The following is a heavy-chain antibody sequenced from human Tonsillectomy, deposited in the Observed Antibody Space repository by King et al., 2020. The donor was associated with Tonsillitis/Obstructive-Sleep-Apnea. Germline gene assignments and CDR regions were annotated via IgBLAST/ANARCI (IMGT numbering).Heavy chain of an antibody. J-gene: IGHJ5*02. CDR1: GYIFTDYA. D-gene: IGHD2-2*01. Sequence: VQLVESGSELKKPGASVKVSCKASGYIFTDYAMIWVRQAPGQGLEWMGWINTNTGNPTYAQGFTGRFVFSLDTSVTTAYLQISSLKAEDTAVYYCARGQRYCGSGSCYPQGSWFAPWGQGTLVTVSS. V-gene: IGHV7-4-1*02. CDR2: INTNTGNP. CDR3: ARGQRYCGSGSCYPQGSWFAP.